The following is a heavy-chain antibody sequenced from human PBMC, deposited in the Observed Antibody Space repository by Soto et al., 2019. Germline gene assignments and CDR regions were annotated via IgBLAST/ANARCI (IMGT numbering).Heavy chain of an antibody. CDR1: GFAFSNYA. CDR2: ISTSIEAT. V-gene: IGHV3-23*01. J-gene: IGHJ3*02. D-gene: IGHD2-15*01. CDR3: ASGPVWWLLLQDAVAI. Sequence: GWSLILSCAASGFAFSNYAMHWVRQAPGKGLEWVSSISTSIEATYYADSVKGRFTISRDNSKNTLYLQMNSLRAEDTAVYYCASGPVWWLLLQDAVAISGQGTMVTV.